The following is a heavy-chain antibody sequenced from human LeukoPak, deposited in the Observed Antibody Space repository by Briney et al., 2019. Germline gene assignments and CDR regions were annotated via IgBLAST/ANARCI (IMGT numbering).Heavy chain of an antibody. D-gene: IGHD3-10*01. CDR3: VGEDFDY. CDR2: INHSGRT. J-gene: IGHJ4*02. CDR1: GGSFSGYY. V-gene: IGHV4-34*01. Sequence: SETLSLTCAVYGGSFSGYYWSWIRQPPGKGLEWIGEINHSGRTNYNPSLKSRVTISVDTSKNQFSLKLSSVTAADTAVYYCVGEDFDYWGQGTLVTVSS.